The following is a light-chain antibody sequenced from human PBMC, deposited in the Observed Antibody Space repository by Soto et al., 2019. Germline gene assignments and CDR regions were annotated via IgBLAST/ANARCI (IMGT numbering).Light chain of an antibody. Sequence: QSVLTQPPSVSGAPGQRVTISCTGSSSNIGPTYDVHWYQQLPGTAPQLLIYANTNRPSGVPDRFSGSKSGTSASLAITGLQAEDEADYFCQSYDSSLSGYVFGTGTKLTVL. CDR1: SSNIGPTYD. V-gene: IGLV1-40*01. J-gene: IGLJ1*01. CDR3: QSYDSSLSGYV. CDR2: ANT.